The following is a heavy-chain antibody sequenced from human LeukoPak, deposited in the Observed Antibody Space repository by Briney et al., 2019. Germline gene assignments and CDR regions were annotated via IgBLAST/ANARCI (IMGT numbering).Heavy chain of an antibody. D-gene: IGHD1-26*01. CDR3: ARGVGWPHTMTYYYYYMDV. V-gene: IGHV4-34*01. CDR2: INHSGST. J-gene: IGHJ6*03. CDR1: GGSFSNYY. Sequence: SETLSLTCAVSGGSFSNYYYSWIRQPPGKGLEWIGEINHSGSTNYTPSLTSRVTMSVDTSKNQLSLNLSSVTAADAAVYYCARGVGWPHTMTYYYYYMDVWGKGTPVTVSS.